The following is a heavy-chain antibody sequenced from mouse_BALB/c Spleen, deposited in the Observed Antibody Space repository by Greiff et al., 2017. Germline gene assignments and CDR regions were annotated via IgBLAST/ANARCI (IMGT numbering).Heavy chain of an antibody. CDR2: IYPGSGNT. V-gene: IGHV1-77*01. CDR1: GYTFTDYY. D-gene: IGHD1-1*01. Sequence: VQRVESGAELARPGASVKLSCKASGYTFTDYYINWVKQRTGQGLEWIGEIYPGSGNTYYNEKFKGKATLTADKSSSTAYMQLSSLTSEDSAVYFCARSGYYGSSNYFDYWGQGTTLTVSS. CDR3: ARSGYYGSSNYFDY. J-gene: IGHJ2*01.